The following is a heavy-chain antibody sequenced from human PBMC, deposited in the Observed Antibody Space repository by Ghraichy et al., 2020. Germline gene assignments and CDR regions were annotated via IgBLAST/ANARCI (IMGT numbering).Heavy chain of an antibody. CDR2: ISAYNGNT. D-gene: IGHD2-8*01. Sequence: ASVKVSCKASGYTFTSYGISWVRQAPGQGLEWMGWISAYNGNTNYAQKLQGRVTMTTDTSTSTAYMELRSLRSDDTAVYYCAREERVYAHTIHLNYWGQGTLVTVSS. CDR1: GYTFTSYG. V-gene: IGHV1-18*04. J-gene: IGHJ4*02. CDR3: AREERVYAHTIHLNY.